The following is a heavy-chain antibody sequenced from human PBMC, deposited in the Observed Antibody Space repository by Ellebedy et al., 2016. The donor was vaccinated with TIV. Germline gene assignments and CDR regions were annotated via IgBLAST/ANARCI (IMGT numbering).Heavy chain of an antibody. CDR2: AYYTGST. CDR1: GGSVTSSTAY. Sequence: MPSETPSLTCLVSGGSVTSSTAYWGWIRQSPGKGLEWIGNAYYTGSTYYNPSLKSRVTVSLDTSKNQFFLNLDSVTAADMAVYYCAREDVTTHRTNYGLDVWGQGTTVTVSS. D-gene: IGHD2-8*01. V-gene: IGHV4-39*07. J-gene: IGHJ6*02. CDR3: AREDVTTHRTNYGLDV.